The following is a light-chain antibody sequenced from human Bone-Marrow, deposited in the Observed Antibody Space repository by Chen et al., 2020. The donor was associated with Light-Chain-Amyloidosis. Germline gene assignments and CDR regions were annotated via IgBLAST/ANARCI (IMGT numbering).Light chain of an antibody. CDR1: SGINVGTYR. J-gene: IGLJ3*02. CDR2: YKSDSDK. V-gene: IGLV5-45*03. Sequence: QAVLTQPSSLSASPGASASLTCTLRSGINVGTYRIYWYQQKPGSPPQYLLRYKSDSDKQQGSGVPSRFSGSNDASANAGILLLSGLQSEDEADYYCMIWHSSAWVFGGGTKLTVL. CDR3: MIWHSSAWV.